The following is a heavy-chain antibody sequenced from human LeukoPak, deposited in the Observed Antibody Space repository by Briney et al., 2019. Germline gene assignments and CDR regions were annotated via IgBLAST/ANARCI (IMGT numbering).Heavy chain of an antibody. V-gene: IGHV3-33*01. CDR3: ARGQAYYDRSQGLDY. CDR1: GFTFSSYG. CDR2: IWYDGSNK. D-gene: IGHD3-22*01. J-gene: IGHJ4*02. Sequence: GGSLRLSCAASGFTFSSYGMHWVRQAPGKGLEWVAVIWYDGSNKYYADSVKGRFTISRDNSKNTLYPQMNSLRAEDTAVYYCARGQAYYDRSQGLDYWGQGTLVTVSS.